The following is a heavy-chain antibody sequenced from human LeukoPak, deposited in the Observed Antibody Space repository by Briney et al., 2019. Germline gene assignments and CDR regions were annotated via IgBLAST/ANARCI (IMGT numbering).Heavy chain of an antibody. CDR2: ISYDGSNK. CDR3: AKDPDCTSGVCYTFFDY. D-gene: IGHD2-8*01. Sequence: PGGSLRLSCAASGFTFSSYAMHWVRQAPGKGLEWVAVISYDGSNKYYADSVKGRFTISRDNSKSTLYLQMNSLRAEDTAVYYCAKDPDCTSGVCYTFFDYWGQGTLATVSS. J-gene: IGHJ4*02. CDR1: GFTFSSYA. V-gene: IGHV3-30*04.